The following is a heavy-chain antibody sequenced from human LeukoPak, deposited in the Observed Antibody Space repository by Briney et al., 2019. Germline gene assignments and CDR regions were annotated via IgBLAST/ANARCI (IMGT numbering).Heavy chain of an antibody. CDR2: IWYDGSDK. Sequence: GGSLRLSCSASGFTFRSYGMHWVRQAPGKGLEWVAVIWYDGSDKYYADSVKGRFIISRDNSKNTVYLQMNSLRADDTAIYYCAKDRGTTVATHECRYFDSWGQGTLVTVSS. CDR1: GFTFRSYG. CDR3: AKDRGTTVATHECRYFDS. D-gene: IGHD4-17*01. V-gene: IGHV3-33*06. J-gene: IGHJ4*02.